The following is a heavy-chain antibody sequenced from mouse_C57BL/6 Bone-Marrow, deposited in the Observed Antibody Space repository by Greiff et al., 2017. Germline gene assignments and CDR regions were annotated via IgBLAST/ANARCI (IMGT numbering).Heavy chain of an antibody. Sequence: QVQLQQPGAELVKPGASVKVSCKASGYTFTSYWMHWVKQRPGQGLEWIGRIHPSDSDTNYNQKFKGKATLTVDKSSSTAYMQLSSLTSEDSAVYYCAIEGYYGSIVAWVAYWGQGTLVTVSA. D-gene: IGHD1-1*01. CDR1: GYTFTSYW. CDR3: AIEGYYGSIVAWVAY. CDR2: IHPSDSDT. V-gene: IGHV1-74*01. J-gene: IGHJ3*01.